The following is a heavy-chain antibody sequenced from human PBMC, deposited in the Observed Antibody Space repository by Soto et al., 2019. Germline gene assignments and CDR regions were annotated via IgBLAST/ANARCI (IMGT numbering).Heavy chain of an antibody. D-gene: IGHD3-10*01. Sequence: FETPSLTRTVPCGSLTYTGSHRGWIRPPPGKGLEWIVSISYSGSTFYNPSLRSRVTMSVDTSENQFSLKLTSVTATDTAIFYCARHPYSYGSGKSRFDPWGQGTLVTVSS. V-gene: IGHV4-39*01. CDR3: ARHPYSYGSGKSRFDP. J-gene: IGHJ5*02. CDR1: CGSLTYTGSH. CDR2: ISYSGST.